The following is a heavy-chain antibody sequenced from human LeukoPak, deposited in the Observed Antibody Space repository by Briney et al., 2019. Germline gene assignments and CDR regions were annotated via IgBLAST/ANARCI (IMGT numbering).Heavy chain of an antibody. D-gene: IGHD3-22*01. V-gene: IGHV3-48*03. J-gene: IGHJ5*02. Sequence: GGSLRLSCAASGFTFSSYEMNWVRQAPGKGLEWVSYISSSGSTIYYADSVKGRFTISRDNAKNSLYLQMNSLRAEDTAVYYCARSPPDYYDSSGYLAWGQGTLVTVSS. CDR1: GFTFSSYE. CDR3: ARSPPDYYDSSGYLA. CDR2: ISSSGSTI.